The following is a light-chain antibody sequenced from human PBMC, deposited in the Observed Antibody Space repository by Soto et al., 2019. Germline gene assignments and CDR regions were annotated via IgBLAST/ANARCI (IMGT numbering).Light chain of an antibody. J-gene: IGKJ1*01. CDR2: DAS. CDR3: QQYGSSPWT. CDR1: QSGSSSY. Sequence: EIALTQSPATLSLSPGERATLSCGASQSGSSSYLAWYQQKPGLAPRLLIYDASSRATGIPDRFSGSGSGTDFTLTISRLEPEDFAVYYCQQYGSSPWTFGQGTRVEI. V-gene: IGKV3D-20*01.